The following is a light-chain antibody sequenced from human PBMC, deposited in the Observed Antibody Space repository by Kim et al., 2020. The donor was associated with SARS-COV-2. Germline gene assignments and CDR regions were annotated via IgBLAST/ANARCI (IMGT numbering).Light chain of an antibody. CDR3: QVWDSYTVV. J-gene: IGLJ3*02. Sequence: SVSPGQTARITCSGDKLGNTYVCWYQQKPGQSPELVIYQDDQRPSGIPDRFSGSNSGNTATLTISGTLATDEAEYYCQVWDSYTVVFGGGTQLTVL. CDR1: KLGNTY. V-gene: IGLV3-1*01. CDR2: QDD.